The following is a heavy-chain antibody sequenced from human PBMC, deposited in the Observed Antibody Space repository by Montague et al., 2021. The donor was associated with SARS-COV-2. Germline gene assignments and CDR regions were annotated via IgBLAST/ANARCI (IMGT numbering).Heavy chain of an antibody. J-gene: IGHJ5*02. CDR1: GGSISSYY. D-gene: IGHD2-2*01. CDR3: ARDVGVPLAPPYSWFDP. CDR2: IYTSGST. Sequence: SETLSLTCSVSGGSISSYYWSWIRQPAGKGLEWIGRIYTSGSTNFNPSLKSRVTISVDTSKNQFSLKLSSVTAADTAVYYCARDVGVPLAPPYSWFDPWGQGTLATVSS. V-gene: IGHV4-4*07.